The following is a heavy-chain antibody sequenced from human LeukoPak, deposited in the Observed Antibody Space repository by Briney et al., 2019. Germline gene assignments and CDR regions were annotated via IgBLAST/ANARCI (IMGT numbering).Heavy chain of an antibody. V-gene: IGHV3-11*01. J-gene: IGHJ6*03. D-gene: IGHD2-21*01. CDR2: ISSSGSTI. Sequence: GGSLRLSCAASGFTFSDYYMSWIRQAPGKGLEWVSYISSSGSTIYYADSVKGRFTISRDNSKNTLFLQMNSLRAEDTAVYYCAKHIVGSFYYMDVWGKGTTVTVSS. CDR3: AKHIVGSFYYMDV. CDR1: GFTFSDYY.